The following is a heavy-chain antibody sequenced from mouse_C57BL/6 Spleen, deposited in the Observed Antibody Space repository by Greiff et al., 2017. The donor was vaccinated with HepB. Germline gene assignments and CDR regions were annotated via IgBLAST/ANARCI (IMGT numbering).Heavy chain of an antibody. D-gene: IGHD4-1*01. Sequence: QVQLQQPGAELVKPGASVKLSCKASGYTFTSYWMHWVKQRPGQGLEWIGMIHPNSGSTNYNEKFKSKATLTVDKSSSTDYMQHSSLTSEGSAVYYCASASNWECYFYDWGRGTTLTVSS. CDR1: GYTFTSYW. V-gene: IGHV1-64*01. CDR2: IHPNSGST. J-gene: IGHJ2*01. CDR3: ASASNWECYFYD.